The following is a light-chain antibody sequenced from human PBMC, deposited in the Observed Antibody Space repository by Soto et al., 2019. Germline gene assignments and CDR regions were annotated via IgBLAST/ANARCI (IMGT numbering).Light chain of an antibody. Sequence: DIQLTQSPSFLSASVGDRVTITCRASQGISSYLAWYQQKPGKAPKLLIYAASTLQSGVPSRFSGSGSGTEFTLTISSLQPEEFATYYCQQLNSYPPALSFGGGTKVAIK. CDR3: QQLNSYPPALS. V-gene: IGKV1-9*01. CDR1: QGISSY. J-gene: IGKJ4*01. CDR2: AAS.